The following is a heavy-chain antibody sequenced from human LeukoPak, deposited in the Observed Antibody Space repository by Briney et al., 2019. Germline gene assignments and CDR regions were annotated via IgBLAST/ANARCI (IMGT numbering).Heavy chain of an antibody. D-gene: IGHD3-3*01. J-gene: IGHJ4*02. CDR1: GFTFSRYS. CDR3: ARDPSTWNGYSDY. Sequence: GGSLRLSCAVSGFTFSRYSLHWVRQAPGKGLEWISYITPSGNNKYYSDSVKGRFTISRDNAKNSVYLQVDSLRAEDTAVYYCARDPSTWNGYSDYWGQGTLATVSS. V-gene: IGHV3-48*01. CDR2: ITPSGNNK.